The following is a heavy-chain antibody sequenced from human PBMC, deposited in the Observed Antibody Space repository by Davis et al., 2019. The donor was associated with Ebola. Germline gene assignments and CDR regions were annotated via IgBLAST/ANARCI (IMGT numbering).Heavy chain of an antibody. V-gene: IGHV3-48*04. CDR2: ISDSSTTI. Sequence: GGSLRLSCAASGFTFSSYAMHWVRQAPGKGLEWVSYISDSSTTIYYADSVKGRFTISRDNAKNSLFLEMNSLRAEDTAFYYCASGDGRGRSYDMDVWGQGTTVTVSS. J-gene: IGHJ6*03. CDR1: GFTFSSYA. CDR3: ASGDGRGRSYDMDV. D-gene: IGHD3/OR15-3a*01.